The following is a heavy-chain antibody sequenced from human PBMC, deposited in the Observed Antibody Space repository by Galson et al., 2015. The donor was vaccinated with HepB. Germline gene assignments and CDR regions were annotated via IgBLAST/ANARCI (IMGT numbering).Heavy chain of an antibody. CDR2: IYSGGNP. Sequence: SLRLSCAVPGFSVNSNYMTWVRQAPGKGLECGAHIYSGGNPYSPDSVKGRFTVSRDNSKNTLYLQMNSLRAEDAAVYYCARGLVSSGYYGDYWGQGILVTVSS. V-gene: IGHV3-53*01. CDR1: GFSVNSNY. CDR3: ARGLVSSGYYGDY. D-gene: IGHD3-22*01. J-gene: IGHJ4*02.